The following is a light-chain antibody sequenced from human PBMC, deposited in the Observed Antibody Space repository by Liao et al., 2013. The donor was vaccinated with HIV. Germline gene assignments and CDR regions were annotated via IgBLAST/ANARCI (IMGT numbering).Light chain of an antibody. CDR1: ALPKQY. Sequence: SYDLTQPPSVSVSPGQTARITCSGDALPKQYAYWYQQKPGQAPVLVIYKDSERPSGIPERFSGSSSGTTVTLTISGVQAEDEADYYCQAWDSGTSVFGAGTKVTVL. J-gene: IGLJ1*01. CDR3: QAWDSGTSV. CDR2: KDS. V-gene: IGLV3-25*03.